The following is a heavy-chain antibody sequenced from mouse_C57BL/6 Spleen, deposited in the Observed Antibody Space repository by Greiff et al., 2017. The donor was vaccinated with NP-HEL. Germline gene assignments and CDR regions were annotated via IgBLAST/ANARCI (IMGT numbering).Heavy chain of an antibody. CDR1: GYSITSGYY. Sequence: EVQLQESGPGLVKPSQSLSLTCSVTGYSITSGYYWNWIRQFPGNKLEWMGYISYDGSNNYNPSLKNRISITRDPSTTQFFLKLNSVTTEDTATYYSARGNYCGSEYFDYWGQGTTLTVSS. CDR2: ISYDGSN. V-gene: IGHV3-6*01. J-gene: IGHJ2*01. D-gene: IGHD1-1*01. CDR3: ARGNYCGSEYFDY.